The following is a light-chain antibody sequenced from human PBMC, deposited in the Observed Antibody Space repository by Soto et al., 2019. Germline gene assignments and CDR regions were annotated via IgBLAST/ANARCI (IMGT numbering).Light chain of an antibody. CDR1: SSDVGGYNY. J-gene: IGLJ1*01. CDR2: EVS. CDR3: SSYAGSNNPYL. V-gene: IGLV2-8*01. Sequence: QSVLTQPPSASGSPGQSVTIPCTGTSSDVGGYNYVSWYQQHPGKAPKLMIYEVSKRPSGVPDRFSGSKSGNTASLTVSGLQAEDEADYYCSSYAGSNNPYLFGTGTKV.